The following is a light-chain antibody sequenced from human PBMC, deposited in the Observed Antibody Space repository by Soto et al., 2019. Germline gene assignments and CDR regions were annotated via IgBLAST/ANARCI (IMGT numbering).Light chain of an antibody. Sequence: QAVVTQPPSASGTPGQRVTISCSGSSSNIGSNTVNWYQQLPGTAPKRLIYSNNQRPSGVPDRFSGSKSGTSASLAISGLQSEDEAYYYCAAWDDSLNGFYVFGTGTKLTVL. CDR3: AAWDDSLNGFYV. CDR1: SSNIGSNT. CDR2: SNN. V-gene: IGLV1-44*01. J-gene: IGLJ1*01.